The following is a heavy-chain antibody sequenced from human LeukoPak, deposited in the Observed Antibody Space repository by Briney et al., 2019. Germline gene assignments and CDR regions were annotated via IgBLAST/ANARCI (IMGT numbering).Heavy chain of an antibody. CDR2: INTDGSIT. V-gene: IGHV3-74*03. CDR1: GFTFSSYW. J-gene: IGHJ4*02. Sequence: PGGSLRLSCGASGFTFSSYWMHWVRHAPGKGLVWVSRINTDGSITTYADSVEGRFTISRDNAKKTLYLQMNSLRAEDTAVYYCAKDFTGPLDYWGQGTLVTVSS. D-gene: IGHD3-3*01. CDR3: AKDFTGPLDY.